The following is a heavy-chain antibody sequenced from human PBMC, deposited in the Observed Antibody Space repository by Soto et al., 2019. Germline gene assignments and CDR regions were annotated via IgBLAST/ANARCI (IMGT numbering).Heavy chain of an antibody. CDR2: INHSGST. CDR1: GGSFSGYY. Sequence: SETLSLTCAVYGGSFSGYYWSWIRQPPGKGLEWIGEINHSGSTNYNPSLKSRVTISVDTSKNQFSLKLSSVTAADTAVYYCARGTRKFTMVRGALLSYYYMDVWGKGTTVTVSS. CDR3: ARGTRKFTMVRGALLSYYYMDV. D-gene: IGHD3-10*01. V-gene: IGHV4-34*01. J-gene: IGHJ6*03.